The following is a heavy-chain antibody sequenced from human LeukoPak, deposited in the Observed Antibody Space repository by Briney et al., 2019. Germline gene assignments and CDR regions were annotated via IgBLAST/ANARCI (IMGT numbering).Heavy chain of an antibody. V-gene: IGHV4-61*02. CDR1: GGSISSGSYY. J-gene: IGHJ5*02. Sequence: SETLSLTCTVSGGSISSGSYYWSWIRQPAGKGLEWIGRIYTSGITNYNPSIKSRVTISVDTSKNQFSLKLSSVTAADTAVYYCARDGLNWFDPWGQGTLVTVSS. CDR3: ARDGLNWFDP. CDR2: IYTSGIT.